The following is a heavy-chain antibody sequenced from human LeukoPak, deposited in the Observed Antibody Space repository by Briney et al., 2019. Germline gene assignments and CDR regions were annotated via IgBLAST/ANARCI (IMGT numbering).Heavy chain of an antibody. J-gene: IGHJ6*02. CDR3: ARHTLRIAAAYYYYGMDV. D-gene: IGHD6-13*01. V-gene: IGHV3-33*07. Sequence: GGSLRLSCAGSGFTFSSHSMYWVRQAPGKGLEWVAVIWYDGSKEYYADSVKGRFTISRDSPKNMVYLQMNSLRTEDTAVYYCARHTLRIAAAYYYYGMDVWGQGTTVTVSS. CDR2: IWYDGSKE. CDR1: GFTFSSHS.